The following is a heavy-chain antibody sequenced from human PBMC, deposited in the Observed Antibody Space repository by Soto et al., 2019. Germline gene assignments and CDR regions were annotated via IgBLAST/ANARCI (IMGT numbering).Heavy chain of an antibody. CDR1: GYTFTSYY. V-gene: IGHV1-46*01. Sequence: ASVKVSCKASGYTFTSYYMHWVRQAPGQGLEWMGIINPSGGSTSYAQKFQGRFTISRDNAKNSLYLQMNSLRAEDTAVYYCARTRYGMDVWGQGTTVTVSS. J-gene: IGHJ6*02. CDR3: ARTRYGMDV. CDR2: INPSGGST.